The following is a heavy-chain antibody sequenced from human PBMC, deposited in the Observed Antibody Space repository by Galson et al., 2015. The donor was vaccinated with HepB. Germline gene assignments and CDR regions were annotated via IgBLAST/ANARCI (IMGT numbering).Heavy chain of an antibody. CDR1: GGTFSSYS. J-gene: IGHJ6*03. CDR2: IIPILSIA. D-gene: IGHD3-3*01. CDR3: ARGYDCWSGYYGRSWGGYYCYYYMDV. Sequence: SLKLSCKASGGTFSSYSISWVRQAPGQGLEWMAGIIPILSIAYYAQKFQGRVTITADKATSTAYMQLSSLRSEDTAVYYCARGYDCWSGYYGRSWGGYYCYYYMDVWGKGTTVTVSS. V-gene: IGHV1-69*10.